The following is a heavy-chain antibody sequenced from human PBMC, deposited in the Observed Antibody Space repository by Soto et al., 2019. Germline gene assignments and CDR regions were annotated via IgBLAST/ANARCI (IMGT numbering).Heavy chain of an antibody. CDR2: IIPIFGTA. CDR3: ARDRPQGGAFDI. V-gene: IGHV1-69*13. Sequence: RASVKVSCKASGGTFSSYAISWVRQAPGQGLEWMGGIIPIFGTANYAQKFQGRVTITADESTSTAYMELSSLRSEDTAVYYCARDRPQGGAFDIWGQGKMVTVSS. CDR1: GGTFSSYA. D-gene: IGHD6-6*01. J-gene: IGHJ3*02.